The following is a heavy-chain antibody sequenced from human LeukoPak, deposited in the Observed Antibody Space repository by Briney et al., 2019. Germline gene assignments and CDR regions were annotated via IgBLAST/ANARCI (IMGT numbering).Heavy chain of an antibody. Sequence: PSETLSLTCTVSGASISRYYWSWIRQPPGKGLEWIGYIYYSGSINYNPSLKSRVTISVDTSKNQFSLKLSSVTAADTAVYYCARARRATTVTTERRAFDIWGQGTMVTVSS. CDR3: ARARRATTVTTERRAFDI. D-gene: IGHD4-17*01. J-gene: IGHJ3*02. CDR2: IYYSGSI. V-gene: IGHV4-59*01. CDR1: GASISRYY.